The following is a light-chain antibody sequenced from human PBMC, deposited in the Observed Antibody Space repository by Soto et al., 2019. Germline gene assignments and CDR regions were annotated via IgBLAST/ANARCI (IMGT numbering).Light chain of an antibody. CDR2: EAA. CDR3: QQSNNYTWT. Sequence: DIQMTQSPSTLSASVGDRVTITCRASQYIHKYLAWYQQKPGEAPKLLIYEAANLESGVPSRFSGSGTGTEFTLAISSLQPDIFATYFCQQSNNYTWTFGQLTRVEI. J-gene: IGKJ1*01. CDR1: QYIHKY. V-gene: IGKV1-5*03.